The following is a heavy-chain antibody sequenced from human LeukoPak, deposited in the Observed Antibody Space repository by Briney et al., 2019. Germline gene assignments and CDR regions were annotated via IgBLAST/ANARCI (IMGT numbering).Heavy chain of an antibody. D-gene: IGHD2-15*01. CDR2: MKEDGSEE. CDR3: ARGGRSRFDF. V-gene: IGHV3-7*01. CDR1: GFTFTTTT. J-gene: IGHJ4*02. Sequence: GGSLRLSCVGSGFTFTTTTMSWVRQAPGKGLEWVASMKEDGSEERYVDSVKGRFTISRDNAKNSLFLQLDSLRVEDTALYSCARGGRSRFDFWGQGSLVTVSS.